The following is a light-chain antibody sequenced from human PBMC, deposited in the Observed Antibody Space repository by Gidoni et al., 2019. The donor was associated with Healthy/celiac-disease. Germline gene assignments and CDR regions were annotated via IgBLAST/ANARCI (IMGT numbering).Light chain of an antibody. CDR2: GAS. V-gene: IGKV3D-15*01. J-gene: IGKJ2*01. Sequence: EIVMTQSPATLSVSPGERATLSCRASQSVSSNLAWYQQKPGQAPRLLIYGASTRATGIPARFRGSGSGTEFTLTISSLQSEDFAVYYCQQYNNWPYTFGQXTKLEIK. CDR3: QQYNNWPYT. CDR1: QSVSSN.